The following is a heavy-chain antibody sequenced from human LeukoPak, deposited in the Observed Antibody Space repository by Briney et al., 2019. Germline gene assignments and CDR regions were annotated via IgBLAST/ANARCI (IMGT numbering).Heavy chain of an antibody. CDR1: GYTFTSYG. CDR2: ISAYNGDT. Sequence: GASVKVSCKASGYTFTSYGITWVRQAPGQGLEWMRWISAYNGDTNYAQKLQGRVTMTTDTSTSTAYMELRSLRSDDTAVYYCAREMDGAGSGYAFDIWGQGTMVTVSS. V-gene: IGHV1-18*01. J-gene: IGHJ3*02. CDR3: AREMDGAGSGYAFDI. D-gene: IGHD3-22*01.